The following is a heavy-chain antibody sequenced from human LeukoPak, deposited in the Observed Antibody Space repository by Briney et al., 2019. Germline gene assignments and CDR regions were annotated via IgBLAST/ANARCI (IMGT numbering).Heavy chain of an antibody. CDR2: IIPILGTA. CDR3: ARDQYQLLTGAFDY. V-gene: IGHV1-69*13. J-gene: IGHJ4*02. CDR1: GGTFSSYA. D-gene: IGHD2-2*01. Sequence: ASVKVSCKASGGTFSSYAISWVRQAPGQGLEWMGGIIPILGTANYAQKFQGRVTITADESTSTAYMELSSLRSEDTAVYYCARDQYQLLTGAFDYWGQGTLVTVSS.